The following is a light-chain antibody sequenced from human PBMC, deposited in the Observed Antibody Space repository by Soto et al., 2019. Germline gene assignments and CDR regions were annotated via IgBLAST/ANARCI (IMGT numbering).Light chain of an antibody. CDR1: SSDVGGYNY. V-gene: IGLV2-8*01. CDR3: SSYAASNNFYFV. Sequence: QSALTQPPSASGSPGQSVTISCTGTSSDVGGYNYVSWYQQYPGRAPKLMIYEVTKRPSGVPDRFSGSKSGNTASRTVSGLQAEDEADYYCSSYAASNNFYFVFGGGTQLTVL. J-gene: IGLJ3*02. CDR2: EVT.